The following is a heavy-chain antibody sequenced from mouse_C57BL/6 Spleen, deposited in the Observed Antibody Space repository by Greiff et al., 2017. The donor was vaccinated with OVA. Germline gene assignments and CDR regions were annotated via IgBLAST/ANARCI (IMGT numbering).Heavy chain of an antibody. Sequence: EVMLVESGGGLVQPKGSLKLSCAASGFSFNTYAMNWVRQAPGKGLEWVARIRSKSNNYATYYADSVKDRFTISRDDSESMLYLQMNNLKTEDTAMYYCVSGYSNYWYFDVWGTGTTVTVSS. CDR1: GFSFNTYA. CDR3: VSGYSNYWYFDV. D-gene: IGHD2-5*01. J-gene: IGHJ1*03. V-gene: IGHV10-1*01. CDR2: IRSKSNNYAT.